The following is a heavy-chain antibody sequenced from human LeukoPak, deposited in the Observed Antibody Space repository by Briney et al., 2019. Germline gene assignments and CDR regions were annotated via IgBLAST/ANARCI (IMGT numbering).Heavy chain of an antibody. D-gene: IGHD2-15*01. CDR1: GFTFGSYA. CDR3: AKGNTGSAYSAVDH. Sequence: GGSLRLSCAATGFTFGSYALSWVRQAPGKGLEWVSTVSGSGDATYYADSVKGRFTVSRDDSKNTLHLQMDSLRAEDTALYYCAKGNTGSAYSAVDHWGQGTLVTVSS. CDR2: VSGSGDAT. J-gene: IGHJ4*02. V-gene: IGHV3-23*01.